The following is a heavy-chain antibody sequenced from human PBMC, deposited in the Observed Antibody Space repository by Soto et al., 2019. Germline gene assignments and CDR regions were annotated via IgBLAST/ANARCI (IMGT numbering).Heavy chain of an antibody. V-gene: IGHV5-51*01. CDR2: IFPDDSDT. CDR3: ARHYDFWSGHSYYYGMDV. Sequence: GESLKISCEGSGYRFNTYWIAWVRQVPGKGLEWMGVIFPDDSDTKYSPSLQGQVSISVDKSINTAYLQWSSLKASDTAIYFCARHYDFWSGHSYYYGMDVWGQGTTVTVSS. D-gene: IGHD3-3*01. CDR1: GYRFNTYW. J-gene: IGHJ6*02.